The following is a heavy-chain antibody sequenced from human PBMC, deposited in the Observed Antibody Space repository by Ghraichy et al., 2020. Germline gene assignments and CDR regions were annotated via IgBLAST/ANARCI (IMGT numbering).Heavy chain of an antibody. CDR1: GYTFTGYY. CDR3: ARGDLGYCSGGSCYPLDY. Sequence: ASVKVSCKASGYTFTGYYMHWVRQAPGQGLEWMGWINPNSGGTNYAQKFQGRVTMTRDTSISTAYMELSRLRSDDTAVYYCARGDLGYCSGGSCYPLDYWGQGTLVTVSS. V-gene: IGHV1-2*02. CDR2: INPNSGGT. J-gene: IGHJ4*02. D-gene: IGHD2-15*01.